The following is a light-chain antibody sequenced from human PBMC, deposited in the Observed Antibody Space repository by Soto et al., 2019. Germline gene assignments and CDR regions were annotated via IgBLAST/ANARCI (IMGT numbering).Light chain of an antibody. CDR3: LIYCAGAPA. Sequence: QAVVTQEPSLTVSPGGTVTLTCASSTGAVTSDYHPTWFQQKPGQAPRSMIYSTGNKHSWTPGRFSGSLLGGKAALTLSGVAAEEEAEYYCLIYCAGAPAFGGGTQLTVL. CDR2: STG. CDR1: TGAVTSDYH. J-gene: IGLJ3*02. V-gene: IGLV7-43*01.